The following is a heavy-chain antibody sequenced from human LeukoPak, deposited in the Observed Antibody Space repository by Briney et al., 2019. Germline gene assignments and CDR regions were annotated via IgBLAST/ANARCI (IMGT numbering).Heavy chain of an antibody. D-gene: IGHD6-6*01. J-gene: IGHJ6*02. V-gene: IGHV3-30*02. CDR2: IWYDGSNK. Sequence: GGSLRLSCAASGFTFSSYGMHWVRQAPGKGLEWVAVIWYDGSNKYYVDSVKGRFTISRDNSKNTLYLQMNSLRGEDTAVYYCAKDSSSSNYYYGMDVWGQGTTVTVSS. CDR1: GFTFSSYG. CDR3: AKDSSSSNYYYGMDV.